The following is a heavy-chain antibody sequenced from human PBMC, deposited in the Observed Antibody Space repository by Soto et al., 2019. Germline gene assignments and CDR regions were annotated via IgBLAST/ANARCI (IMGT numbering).Heavy chain of an antibody. CDR3: SGGNDAYQGGRT. CDR2: IHPSGST. D-gene: IGHD1-1*01. V-gene: IGHV4-34*02. J-gene: IGHJ5*02. Sequence: QVQLQQWGAGLLKPSETLSLTCAVYDGSLSDDYYTWTRQSPGKGLEWIGEIHPSGSTYYNPFLKTRVTLSQDPSKKQFSLNLISVTAADTGEYYCSGGNDAYQGGRTWGQGTLVTVSS. CDR1: DGSLSDDY.